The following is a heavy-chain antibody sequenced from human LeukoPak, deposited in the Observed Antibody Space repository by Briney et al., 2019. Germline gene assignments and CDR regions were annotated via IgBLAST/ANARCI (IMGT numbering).Heavy chain of an antibody. Sequence: GGSLRLSCAASGFTFDDYGMSWVRQAPGKGLEWVANIKQDGSEKYYVDSVKGRFTISRDNAKNSLYLQMNSLRAEDTAVYYCARDYSKATRYMDVWGKGTTVTVSS. V-gene: IGHV3-7*01. CDR1: GFTFDDYG. D-gene: IGHD2-21*01. CDR2: IKQDGSEK. J-gene: IGHJ6*03. CDR3: ARDYSKATRYMDV.